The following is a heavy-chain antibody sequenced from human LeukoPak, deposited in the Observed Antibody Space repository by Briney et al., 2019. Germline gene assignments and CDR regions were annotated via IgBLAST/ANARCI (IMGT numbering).Heavy chain of an antibody. J-gene: IGHJ4*02. V-gene: IGHV3-9*01. CDR1: GFTFDDYA. D-gene: IGHD2-15*01. Sequence: GGSLRLSCAASGFTFDDYAMHWVRQAPGKGLEWVSGISWNSGSIGYADSVKGRFTISRDNAKNSLYLQMNSLGAEDTALYYCAKDVCSGGSCYSRFDYWGQGTLVTVSS. CDR2: ISWNSGSI. CDR3: AKDVCSGGSCYSRFDY.